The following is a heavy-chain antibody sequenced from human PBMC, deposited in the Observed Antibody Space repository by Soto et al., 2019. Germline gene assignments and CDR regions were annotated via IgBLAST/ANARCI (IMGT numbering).Heavy chain of an antibody. Sequence: QITLKESGPPLVKPTQTLTLTCTFSGFSLSTSGVGVGWIRQPPGKALEWLAVIYWDDDKRYSPSLKSRLTITKDTSKNQVVITMTNMDPVDTATYYCARTFYGGNSFDYWGQGTLVTVSS. D-gene: IGHD4-17*01. V-gene: IGHV2-5*02. CDR3: ARTFYGGNSFDY. CDR2: IYWDDDK. J-gene: IGHJ4*02. CDR1: GFSLSTSGVG.